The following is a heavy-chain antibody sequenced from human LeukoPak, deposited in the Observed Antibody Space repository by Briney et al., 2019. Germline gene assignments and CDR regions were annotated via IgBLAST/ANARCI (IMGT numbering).Heavy chain of an antibody. J-gene: IGHJ4*02. Sequence: GASVKVSCKASGYTFTGYYMHWVRQAPGQGLEWMGWINPNSGGTNYAQKFQGRVTMTRDTSISTAYMELSRLRSDDTAVYYGARANPNIASGKLDYWGQGTLVTVSS. D-gene: IGHD6-25*01. CDR2: INPNSGGT. V-gene: IGHV1-2*02. CDR3: ARANPNIASGKLDY. CDR1: GYTFTGYY.